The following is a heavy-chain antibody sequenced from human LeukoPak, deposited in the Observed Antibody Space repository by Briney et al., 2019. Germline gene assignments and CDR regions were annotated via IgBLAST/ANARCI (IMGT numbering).Heavy chain of an antibody. CDR3: ARPRGYSYGNDAFDI. CDR1: GVSFSGYY. J-gene: IGHJ3*02. Sequence: SETLSLTCAVYGVSFSGYYWSWIRQPPGKGLEWIGEINHSGSTNYNPSLKSRVTISVDTSKNQFSLKLTSVTAADTAVYYCARPRGYSYGNDAFDIWGQGTMVTVSS. V-gene: IGHV4-34*01. D-gene: IGHD5-18*01. CDR2: INHSGST.